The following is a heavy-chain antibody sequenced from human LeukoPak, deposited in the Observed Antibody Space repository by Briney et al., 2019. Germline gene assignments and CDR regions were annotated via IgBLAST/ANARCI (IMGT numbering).Heavy chain of an antibody. J-gene: IGHJ5*02. CDR2: IYHSGST. V-gene: IGHV4-30-2*01. CDR1: GGSISSGGYS. CDR3: ARVRYCSSTSCSNNWFDP. Sequence: PSETLSLTCAVSGGSISSGGYSWSWIRQPPGKGLEWIGYIYHSGSTYYNPSLKSRVTISVDRSKNQLSLKLSSVTAADTAVYYCARVRYCSSTSCSNNWFDPWGQGTLVTVSS. D-gene: IGHD2-2*01.